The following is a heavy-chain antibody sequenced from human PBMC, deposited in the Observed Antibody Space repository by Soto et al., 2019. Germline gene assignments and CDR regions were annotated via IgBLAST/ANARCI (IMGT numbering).Heavy chain of an antibody. CDR1: GDTFSDYA. Sequence: SVKVSCKASGDTFSDYAISWVRQAPGQGLEWMGGIIPIFGTANYAQKFQGRVTITADESTSTAYMDLSSLRSGDTAMYYCARGMEVATGCFDIWGQGTVVTVSS. CDR3: ARGMEVATGCFDI. D-gene: IGHD6-19*01. J-gene: IGHJ3*02. CDR2: IIPIFGTA. V-gene: IGHV1-69*13.